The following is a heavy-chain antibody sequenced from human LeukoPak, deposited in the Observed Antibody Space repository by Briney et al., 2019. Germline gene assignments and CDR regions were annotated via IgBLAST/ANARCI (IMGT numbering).Heavy chain of an antibody. V-gene: IGHV3-21*01. J-gene: IGHJ5*02. CDR3: ARVGDGYNMGDWFDP. CDR1: GFTFSSYS. Sequence: GGSLRLSCAASGFTFSSYSMNWVRQAPGKRLEWVSSISSSSSYIYYADSVKGRFTISRDNAKNSLYLQMNSLRAEDTAVYYCARVGDGYNMGDWFDPWGQGTLVTVSS. D-gene: IGHD5-24*01. CDR2: ISSSSSYI.